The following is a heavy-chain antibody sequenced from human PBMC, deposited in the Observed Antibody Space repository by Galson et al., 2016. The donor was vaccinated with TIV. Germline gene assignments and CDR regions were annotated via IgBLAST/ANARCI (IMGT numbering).Heavy chain of an antibody. CDR3: ARASDCSSGTCYSRAFDG. J-gene: IGHJ4*02. CDR2: ISASNGDT. V-gene: IGHV1-18*04. Sequence: SVKVSCKASGYTFGNYGISWMRQAPGQGLEWVGWISASNGDTNYARKFQGRITMTKDTFTSTVFMELRSLRSEDTAVFYCARASDCSSGTCYSRAFDGWGQGTPVTVSS. CDR1: GYTFGNYG. D-gene: IGHD2-2*02.